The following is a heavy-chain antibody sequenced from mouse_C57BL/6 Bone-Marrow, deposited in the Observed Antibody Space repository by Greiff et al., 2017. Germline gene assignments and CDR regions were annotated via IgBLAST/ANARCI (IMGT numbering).Heavy chain of an antibody. J-gene: IGHJ3*01. CDR1: GFNIKTTY. D-gene: IGHD2-1*01. CDR3: ARNYGNHGGCAY. V-gene: IGHV14-3*01. CDR2: LDPANGNT. Sequence: VQLQQSVAELVRPGASVKLSCTASGFNIKTTYMHWVKQRPEQGLEWIGRLDPANGNTKYAPKFQGKATTTADTSSNTAYLQLSSLTSEDTAIFYGARNYGNHGGCAYWGQGTLVTVSA.